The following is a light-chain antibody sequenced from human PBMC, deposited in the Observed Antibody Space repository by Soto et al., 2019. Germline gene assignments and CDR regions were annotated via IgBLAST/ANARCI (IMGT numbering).Light chain of an antibody. CDR1: TGAVTSNHH. V-gene: IGLV7-46*01. J-gene: IGLJ2*01. CDR2: DTS. CDR3: LLSYNAARV. Sequence: QAVATQEPSLTVSPGGTVTLTCGSSTGAVTSNHHPYWFQQKAGQAPRTLIYDTSNKHPGTPARFAGSLLGDKAALTLSGAQPEDEAQYYCLLSYNAARVFGGWTKLTVL.